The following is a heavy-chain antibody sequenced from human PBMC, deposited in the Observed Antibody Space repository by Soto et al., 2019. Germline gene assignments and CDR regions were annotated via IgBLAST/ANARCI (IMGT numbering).Heavy chain of an antibody. Sequence: GESLKISCKASGYSFTTHWIGWVRQMPGKGLEWMGRFDPSDSYSNYSPSFQGYVTFSADKSMSTAYLQWSSLRASDTAMYYCAMSPREFPFDFWGQGALVTVSS. V-gene: IGHV5-10-1*01. CDR2: FDPSDSYS. CDR1: GYSFTTHW. CDR3: AMSPREFPFDF. J-gene: IGHJ4*02.